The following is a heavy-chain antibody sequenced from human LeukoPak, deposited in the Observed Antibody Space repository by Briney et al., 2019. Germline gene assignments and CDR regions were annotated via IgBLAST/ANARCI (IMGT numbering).Heavy chain of an antibody. Sequence: ASVKVSCKASGYTFTSYYMHWVRQAPGQGLEWMGGIIPIFGTANYAQKFQGRVTITADESTSTAYMELSSLRSEDTAVYYCARGILWGLSWFDPWGQGTLVTVSS. CDR2: IIPIFGTA. CDR3: ARGILWGLSWFDP. CDR1: GYTFTSYY. V-gene: IGHV1-69*13. D-gene: IGHD3-16*01. J-gene: IGHJ5*02.